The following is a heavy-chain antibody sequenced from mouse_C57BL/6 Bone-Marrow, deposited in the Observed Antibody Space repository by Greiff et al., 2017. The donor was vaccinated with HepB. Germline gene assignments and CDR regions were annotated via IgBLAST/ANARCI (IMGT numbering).Heavy chain of an antibody. CDR2: IYPRCGNT. CDR1: GYTFTSYG. CDR3: ARNWDEAY. V-gene: IGHV1-81*01. Sequence: QVQLMESGAELARPGASVKLSCKASGYTFTSYGISWVKQSTGQGLEWIGEIYPRCGNTYYNEMFKGKDTLTADKSSSTADMELHSLTSEDAAVYYCARNWDEAYWGQGTLVTVSA. J-gene: IGHJ3*01. D-gene: IGHD4-1*01.